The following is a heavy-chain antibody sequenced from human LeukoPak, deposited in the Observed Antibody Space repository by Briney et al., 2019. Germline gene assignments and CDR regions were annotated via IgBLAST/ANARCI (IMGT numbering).Heavy chain of an antibody. CDR2: IYTSGST. CDR3: ARELATMLYYFDY. V-gene: IGHV4-61*02. D-gene: IGHD5-24*01. Sequence: KTSETLSLTCTVSGGSISSGSYYWSWIRQPAGKGLEWIGRIYTSGSTNYNPSLKSRVTISVDTSKNQFSLKLSSVTAADTAVYYCARELATMLYYFDYWGQGTPVTVSS. CDR1: GGSISSGSYY. J-gene: IGHJ4*02.